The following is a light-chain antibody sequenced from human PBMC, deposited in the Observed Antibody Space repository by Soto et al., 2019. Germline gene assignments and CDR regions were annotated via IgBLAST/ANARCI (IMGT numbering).Light chain of an antibody. CDR2: DAS. CDR3: QQYNSYSWT. CDR1: QSISSW. J-gene: IGKJ1*01. V-gene: IGKV1-5*01. Sequence: DIKMSQSPSTLSASVGDRVTITCRASQSISSWLAWYQQKPGKAPEVLIYDASSLESGVPSRFSGSGSGTEFTLTISSLQPDDFATYYCQQYNSYSWTFGQGTKVDIK.